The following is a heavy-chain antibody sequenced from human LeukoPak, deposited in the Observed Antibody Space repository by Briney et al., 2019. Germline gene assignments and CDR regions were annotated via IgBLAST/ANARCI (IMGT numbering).Heavy chain of an antibody. CDR3: ARDGGYYDFWSGYMSWYYYYYYMDV. V-gene: IGHV3-21*01. CDR2: ISSSSSYI. CDR1: GFTFSSYS. J-gene: IGHJ6*03. Sequence: GGSLRLSCAASGFTFSSYSMNWVRQAPGKGLEWVSSISSSSSYIYYADSVKGRFTISRDNAKNSLYLQMNSLRAEDTAVYYCARDGGYYDFWSGYMSWYYYYYYMDVWGKGTTVTVSS. D-gene: IGHD3-3*01.